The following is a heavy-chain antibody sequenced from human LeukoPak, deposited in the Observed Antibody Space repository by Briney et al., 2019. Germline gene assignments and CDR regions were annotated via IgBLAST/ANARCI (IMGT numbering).Heavy chain of an antibody. V-gene: IGHV3-21*04. Sequence: GGSLRLSCAASGFTFSSYSMTWVRQAPGKGLEWVSSISSSSSYIYYADSVKGRFTISRDNSKNTLYLQMNSLRAEDTAVYYCAKDAIVVVPAAINWFDPWGQGTLVTVSS. CDR1: GFTFSSYS. J-gene: IGHJ5*02. CDR3: AKDAIVVVPAAINWFDP. D-gene: IGHD2-2*01. CDR2: ISSSSSYI.